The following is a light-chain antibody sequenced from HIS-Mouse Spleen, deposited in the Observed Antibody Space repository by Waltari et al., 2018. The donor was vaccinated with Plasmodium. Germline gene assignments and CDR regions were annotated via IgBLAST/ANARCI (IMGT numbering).Light chain of an antibody. CDR3: CSYAGSSTWV. V-gene: IGLV2-23*01. CDR2: EGS. Sequence: QSALPQPASASGSPGQSITISCTGTSRDVGSFNLFSWYQQHPGNAPKLMIYEGSKRPSGVSNRFSGSKSGNTASLTISGLQAEDEADYYCCSYAGSSTWVFGGGTKLTVL. CDR1: SRDVGSFNL. J-gene: IGLJ3*02.